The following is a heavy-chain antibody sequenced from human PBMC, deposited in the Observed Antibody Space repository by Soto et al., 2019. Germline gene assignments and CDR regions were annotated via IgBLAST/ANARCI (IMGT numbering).Heavy chain of an antibody. D-gene: IGHD3-22*01. J-gene: IGHJ6*02. CDR2: SIPIFDIT. Sequence: QVQLVQSGAEVKKPGSSVKVSCKASGGTFRSYSISWVRQAPGQGLELMGGSIPIFDITNYAQKFQGRVTITADEFTSTAYMELSSLGSDDTAVYYCARPDEGGYSSNHHYYYALDVWGQGTTVTV. CDR1: GGTFRSYS. V-gene: IGHV1-69*01. CDR3: ARPDEGGYSSNHHYYYALDV.